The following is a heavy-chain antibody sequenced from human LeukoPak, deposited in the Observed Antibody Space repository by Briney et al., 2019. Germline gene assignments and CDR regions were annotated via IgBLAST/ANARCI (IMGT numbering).Heavy chain of an antibody. Sequence: SESLSLTCTVSGGSISSYYWSWIRQPPGKGLEWIGYIYYSGSTNYNPSLKSRVTISVDTSKNQFSLKLSSVTAADTAVYYCARGIAVAVDWGQGTLVTVSS. V-gene: IGHV4-59*01. D-gene: IGHD6-19*01. CDR2: IYYSGST. CDR1: GGSISSYY. CDR3: ARGIAVAVD. J-gene: IGHJ4*02.